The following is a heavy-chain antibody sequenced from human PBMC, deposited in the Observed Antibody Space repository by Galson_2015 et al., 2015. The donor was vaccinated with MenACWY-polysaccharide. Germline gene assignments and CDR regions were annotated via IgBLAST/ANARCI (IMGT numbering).Heavy chain of an antibody. CDR3: MIVGTGGRVY. V-gene: IGHV3-23*01. D-gene: IGHD3-22*01. CDR2: ISPNGDAT. CDR1: GFTFSSYA. Sequence: SLRLSCAASGFTFSSYAMTWVRQAPGKGLEWVSSISPNGDATDYAGSVTGRFFISRDKSLNTLYLHMNSLRAEDTAVYYCMIVGTGGRVYRGQGILVTVPS. J-gene: IGHJ4*02.